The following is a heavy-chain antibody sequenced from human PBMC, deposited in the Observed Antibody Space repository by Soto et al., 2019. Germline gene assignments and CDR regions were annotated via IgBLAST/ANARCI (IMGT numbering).Heavy chain of an antibody. Sequence: SETLSLTCTVSGGSISSFYWSWIRQPPGKGLECIGYIYSSGTTNHNPSLKSRVTMSVDTSKTQFSLKLESVTAADTAVYYCARARQWLSSHYFDSWGLGTLVTVSS. CDR1: GGSISSFY. J-gene: IGHJ4*02. CDR3: ARARQWLSSHYFDS. CDR2: IYSSGTT. D-gene: IGHD6-19*01. V-gene: IGHV4-59*01.